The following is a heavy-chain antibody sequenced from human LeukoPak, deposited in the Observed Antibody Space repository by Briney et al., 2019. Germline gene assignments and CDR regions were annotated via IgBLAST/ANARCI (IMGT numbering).Heavy chain of an antibody. V-gene: IGHV4-34*01. D-gene: IGHD3-22*01. CDR1: GGSFSGYY. J-gene: IGHJ4*02. CDR3: ARSGTGLLRYYFDY. CDR2: INHSGST. Sequence: SETLSLTCAVYGGSFSGYYWSWIRQPPGKGLEWIGEINHSGSTNYNPSLKSRVTISVDTSKNQFSLRLTSVTAADTAVYYCARSGTGLLRYYFDYWGQGTLITVSS.